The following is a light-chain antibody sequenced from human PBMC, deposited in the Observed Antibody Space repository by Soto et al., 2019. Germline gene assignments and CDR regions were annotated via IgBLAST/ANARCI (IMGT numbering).Light chain of an antibody. V-gene: IGKV4-1*01. CDR2: WAS. J-gene: IGKJ2*01. Sequence: DIVMTESPDSLAVSLGERATINCKSSQSILFTSNNKNYLVWYQQKPGQPPRPIIYWASTRESGVPDRFSGSGSGTDFSLTISSLQAEDVAVYYCQQYYRIRQTFGQGTKLEIK. CDR3: QQYYRIRQT. CDR1: QSILFTSNNKNY.